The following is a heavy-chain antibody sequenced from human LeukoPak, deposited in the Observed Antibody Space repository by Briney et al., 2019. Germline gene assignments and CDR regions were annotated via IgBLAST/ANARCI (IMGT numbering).Heavy chain of an antibody. V-gene: IGHV4-59*01. D-gene: IGHD4-17*01. J-gene: IGHJ3*02. Sequence: SETLSLTCTVSGGSISSYYWSWIRQPPGKGLEWIGYIYYSGSTNCNPSLKSRVTISVDTSKNQFSLKLSSVTAADTAVYYCASGWTTPGAFDIWGQGTMVTVSS. CDR2: IYYSGST. CDR3: ASGWTTPGAFDI. CDR1: GGSISSYY.